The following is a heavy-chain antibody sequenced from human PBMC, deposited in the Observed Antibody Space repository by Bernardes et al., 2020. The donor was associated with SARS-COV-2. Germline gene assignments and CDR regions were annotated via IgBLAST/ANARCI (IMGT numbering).Heavy chain of an antibody. CDR3: AVGYSGYDWAPDY. CDR2: IWYDGSNK. Sequence: GGSLRLSCAASGFTFSSYGMHWVRQAPGKGLEWVAVIWYDGSNKYYADSVKGRFTISRDNSKNTLYLQMNSLRAEDTAVYYCAVGYSGYDWAPDYWGQGTLVTVSS. CDR1: GFTFSSYG. J-gene: IGHJ4*02. D-gene: IGHD5-12*01. V-gene: IGHV3-33*01.